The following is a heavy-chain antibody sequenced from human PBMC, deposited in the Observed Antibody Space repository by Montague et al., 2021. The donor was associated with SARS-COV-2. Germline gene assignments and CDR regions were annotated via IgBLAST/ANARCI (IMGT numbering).Heavy chain of an antibody. D-gene: IGHD2-15*01. J-gene: IGHJ4*02. Sequence: TLSLTCTVSGGSISSGGYYWSWIRQHPGKGLEWIGYIYYSGSTYYNPSLKSRVTISVDTSKNQFSLKLSSVTAADTAVYYCARLTAGYCSSGSCYWGTGFDYWGQGTLVTVSS. V-gene: IGHV4-31*03. CDR2: IYYSGST. CDR3: ARLTAGYCSSGSCYWGTGFDY. CDR1: GGSISSGGYY.